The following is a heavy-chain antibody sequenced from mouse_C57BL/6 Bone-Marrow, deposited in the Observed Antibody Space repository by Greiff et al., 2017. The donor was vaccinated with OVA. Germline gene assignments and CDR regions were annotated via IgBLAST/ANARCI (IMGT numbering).Heavy chain of an antibody. CDR1: GFSFNTYA. CDR2: IRSKSNNYAT. V-gene: IGHV10-1*01. D-gene: IGHD4-1*01. CDR3: VRGLGQGFDY. Sequence: DVMLVESGGGLVQPKGSLKLSCAASGFSFNTYAMNWVRQAPGKGLEWVARIRSKSNNYATYYADSVKDRFTISRDDSESMLYLQMNNLKTEDTAMYYCVRGLGQGFDYWGQGTTLTVSS. J-gene: IGHJ2*01.